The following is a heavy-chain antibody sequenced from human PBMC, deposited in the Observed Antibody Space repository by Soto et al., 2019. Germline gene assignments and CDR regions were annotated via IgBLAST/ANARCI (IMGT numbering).Heavy chain of an antibody. CDR1: GYTFTTYS. V-gene: IGHV1-3*01. Sequence: QAQIVQSGAEVKKPGASVRISCKTSGYTFTTYSVHWLRQAPGQRLEWVGWINPANDNTRYSQRFHDRVTITRDTSATTVYLALRSLRPEDTAIYSCAKDGGLTATAHPVGWFDPWGQGTLVTVSS. J-gene: IGHJ5*02. CDR3: AKDGGLTATAHPVGWFDP. D-gene: IGHD3-16*01. CDR2: INPANDNT.